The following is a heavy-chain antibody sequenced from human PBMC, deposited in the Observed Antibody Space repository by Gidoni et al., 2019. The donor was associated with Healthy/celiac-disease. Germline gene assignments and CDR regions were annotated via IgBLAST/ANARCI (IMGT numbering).Heavy chain of an antibody. CDR2: IYYSGST. CDR3: ARNPFGVDTFDY. V-gene: IGHV4-30-4*01. CDR1: GGSISSGDYY. Sequence: QLQLQESGPGLGKPSQTLSLTCPVPGGSISSGDYYWSWIRQPPGKGLEWIGYIYYSGSTYYNPSLKSRVTISVDTSKNQFSLKLSSVTAADTAVYYCARNPFGVDTFDYWGQGTLVTVSS. J-gene: IGHJ4*02. D-gene: IGHD3-3*01.